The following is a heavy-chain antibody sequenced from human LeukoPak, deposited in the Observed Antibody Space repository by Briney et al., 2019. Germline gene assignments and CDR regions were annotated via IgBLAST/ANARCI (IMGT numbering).Heavy chain of an antibody. V-gene: IGHV4-59*01. CDR2: MYNSGST. CDR1: GGSISSYY. D-gene: IGHD4-17*01. J-gene: IGHJ4*02. CDR3: ARGIESYGDYGY. Sequence: SETLSLTCTVSGGSISSYYWSWIRQPPGKGLEWIAYMYNSGSTNYNPSLKSRVTISIDTSKNQFSLKLSSLTAADTAVYYCARGIESYGDYGYWGQGILVTVSS.